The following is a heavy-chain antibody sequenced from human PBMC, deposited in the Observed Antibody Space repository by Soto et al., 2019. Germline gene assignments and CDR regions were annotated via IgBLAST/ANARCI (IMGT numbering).Heavy chain of an antibody. D-gene: IGHD3-3*01. J-gene: IGHJ4*02. Sequence: SGGSLRLSCVGSGFTFSTYSMNWVRQAPGKGLEWVSSIYSSGSYIYYADSVKGRFTISRDNAKNSLYLQMTSLRVEDTAVYYCARDLKNVTIFEVGYWGQGTQVTVSS. CDR3: ARDLKNVTIFEVGY. CDR2: IYSSGSYI. CDR1: GFTFSTYS. V-gene: IGHV3-21*01.